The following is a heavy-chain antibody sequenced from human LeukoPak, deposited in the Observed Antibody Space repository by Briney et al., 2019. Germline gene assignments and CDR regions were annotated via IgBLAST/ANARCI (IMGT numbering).Heavy chain of an antibody. D-gene: IGHD3-3*01. Sequence: GGSLRLSCAGSGFTFSSYSMNWVRQARGEGLEWVSSISSSSRYIYYAASVKGRITISRDNAKKSLDLKMNRLRAENTALYCGFDVEYYDFWSGLSPDYWGQGTLVTVSS. CDR2: ISSSSRYI. CDR1: GFTFSSYS. CDR3: FDVEYYDFWSGLSPDY. J-gene: IGHJ4*02. V-gene: IGHV3-21*01.